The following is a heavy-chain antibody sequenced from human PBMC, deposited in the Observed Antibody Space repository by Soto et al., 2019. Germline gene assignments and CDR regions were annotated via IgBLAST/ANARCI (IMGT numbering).Heavy chain of an antibody. CDR1: GGSISSGDYY. D-gene: IGHD3-22*01. CDR2: IYYNGST. J-gene: IGHJ3*02. V-gene: IGHV4-30-4*01. Sequence: QVQLQESGPGLVKPSQTLSLTCTVSGGSISSGDYYWSWIRQRPGKGLEWIGYIYYNGSTYYNPSLKSRVTISVDTAKNQFSLKLSSVTAADTAVYYCARDGAVSSGPRAFDIWGQGTMVTVSS. CDR3: ARDGAVSSGPRAFDI.